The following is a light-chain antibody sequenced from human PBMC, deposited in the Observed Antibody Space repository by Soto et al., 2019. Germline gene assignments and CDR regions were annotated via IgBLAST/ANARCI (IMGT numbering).Light chain of an antibody. CDR1: SSDIGAYDY. CDR3: SSYTSSSTPYV. V-gene: IGLV2-14*01. Sequence: QSVLTEPGSVYGCPGQSFTISYTGHSSDIGAYDYVSWYQQRPVKAPKLMIFDVTNRPSGVSDRFSGSKSGNTASLTISGLQTEDEDDYYYSSYTSSSTPYVVGTGTKVTV. CDR2: DVT. J-gene: IGLJ1*01.